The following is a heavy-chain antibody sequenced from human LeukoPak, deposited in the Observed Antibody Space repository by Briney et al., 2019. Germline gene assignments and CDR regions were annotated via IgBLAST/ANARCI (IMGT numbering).Heavy chain of an antibody. CDR2: ISSSSSTI. Sequence: GGSLRLSCAASGFTFSSYSMNWVRQAPGKGLEWVSYISSSSSTIYYADSVKGRFTISRDNAKNSLYLQMNSLRAEDTAVYYCARDWDYYGSGSYSVAPTYFDYWGQGTLVTVSS. CDR3: ARDWDYYGSGSYSVAPTYFDY. V-gene: IGHV3-48*01. D-gene: IGHD3-10*01. CDR1: GFTFSSYS. J-gene: IGHJ4*02.